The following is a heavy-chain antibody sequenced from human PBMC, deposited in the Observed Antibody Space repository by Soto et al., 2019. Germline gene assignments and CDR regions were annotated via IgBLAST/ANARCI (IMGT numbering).Heavy chain of an antibody. J-gene: IGHJ6*03. CDR1: GFTFTSYA. V-gene: IGHV3-23*01. Sequence: GGSLRLSCAASGFTFTSYAMSWVRQAPGEGLEWVSAISGSGGSTYYADSVKGRFTISRDNSKNTLYLQMNGLRAEDTAIYYCAKGWYYYYYMDVWGKGTTVTAP. CDR2: ISGSGGST. D-gene: IGHD2-15*01. CDR3: AKGWYYYYYMDV.